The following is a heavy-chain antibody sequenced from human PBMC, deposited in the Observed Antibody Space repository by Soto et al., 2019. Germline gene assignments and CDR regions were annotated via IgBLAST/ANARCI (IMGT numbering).Heavy chain of an antibody. V-gene: IGHV3-33*01. Sequence: QVQLVESGGGVVQPGRSLRLSCAASGFTFSSYGMHWVRQAPGKGLEWVAVIWYDGSNKYYADSVKGRFTISRDNSKNTLYLQMNSLRAADTAVYYCATSDGGSYGDYSAYDAFDIWGQGTMVTVSS. J-gene: IGHJ3*02. CDR1: GFTFSSYG. CDR2: IWYDGSNK. D-gene: IGHD4-17*01. CDR3: ATSDGGSYGDYSAYDAFDI.